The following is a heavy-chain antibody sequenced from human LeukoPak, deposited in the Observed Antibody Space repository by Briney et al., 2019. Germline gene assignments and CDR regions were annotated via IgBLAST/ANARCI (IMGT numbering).Heavy chain of an antibody. J-gene: IGHJ5*02. CDR3: ARGSRYYYDPSGWFDP. Sequence: PSQTLSLTCTVSGGSISSGSYYWSWIRQPAGKGLEWIGRIYSSGSTNYNPSLKSRVTISVDTSKNQFSLKLSSVTAADTAVYYCARGSRYYYDPSGWFDPWGQGTLVTVSS. CDR1: GGSISSGSYY. V-gene: IGHV4-61*02. D-gene: IGHD3-22*01. CDR2: IYSSGST.